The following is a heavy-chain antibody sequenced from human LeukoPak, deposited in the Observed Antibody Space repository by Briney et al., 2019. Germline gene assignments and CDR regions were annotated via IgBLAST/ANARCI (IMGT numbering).Heavy chain of an antibody. CDR1: GFTFSSYS. CDR3: ARVGLVDAFDI. J-gene: IGHJ3*02. CDR2: ISGSSSYI. V-gene: IGHV3-21*01. D-gene: IGHD3/OR15-3a*01. Sequence: GGSLRLSCAASGFTFSSYSMNWVRQAPGKGLECVSSISGSSSYIYYADSVKGRFTISRDNAKNSLYLQMNSLRAEDTAVYYCARVGLVDAFDIWGQGTMVTVSS.